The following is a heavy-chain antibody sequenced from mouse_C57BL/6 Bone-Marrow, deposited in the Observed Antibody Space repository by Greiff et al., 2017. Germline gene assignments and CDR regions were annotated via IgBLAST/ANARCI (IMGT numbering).Heavy chain of an antibody. V-gene: IGHV5-6*02. D-gene: IGHD2-3*01. J-gene: IGHJ3*01. CDR3: ARRDGYYEAY. CDR2: ISSGGSYT. CDR1: GFTFSSYG. Sequence: EVKLVESGGDLVKPGGSLKLSCAASGFTFSSYGMSWVRQTPDKRLEWVATISSGGSYTYYPDSVKGRFTISRDNAKNTLYLQMSSLKSEDTAMXYCARRDGYYEAYWGQGTLVTVAA.